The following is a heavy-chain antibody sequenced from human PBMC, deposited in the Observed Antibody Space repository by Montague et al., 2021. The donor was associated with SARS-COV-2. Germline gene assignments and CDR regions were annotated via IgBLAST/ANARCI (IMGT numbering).Heavy chain of an antibody. J-gene: IGHJ6*02. CDR1: GGSISSGSYY. Sequence: TLSLTCTVSGGSISSGSYYWTWIRQPAGKGLEWIGRIYTSGSTNYNPSLQSRVTISVDRSKNQFSLKLISVTAADTAVYYCAGGDDNGSYWVRGMDVWGQGTTVTVSS. CDR2: IYTSGST. D-gene: IGHD1-26*01. V-gene: IGHV4-61*02. CDR3: AGGDDNGSYWVRGMDV.